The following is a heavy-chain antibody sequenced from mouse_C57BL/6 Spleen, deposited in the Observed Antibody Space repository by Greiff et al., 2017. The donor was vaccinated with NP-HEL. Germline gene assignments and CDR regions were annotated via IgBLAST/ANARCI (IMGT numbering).Heavy chain of an antibody. J-gene: IGHJ3*01. D-gene: IGHD1-1*01. CDR2: IHPNSGST. CDR1: GYTFTSYW. Sequence: QVQLQQPGAELVKPGASVKLSCKASGYTFTSYWMHWVKQRPGQGLEWIGMIHPNSGSTNYNEKFKSKATLTVDKSSSTAYMQLSSLTSEDSAVYYCAREPYDSSCVWFAYWGQGTLVTVSA. CDR3: AREPYDSSCVWFAY. V-gene: IGHV1-64*01.